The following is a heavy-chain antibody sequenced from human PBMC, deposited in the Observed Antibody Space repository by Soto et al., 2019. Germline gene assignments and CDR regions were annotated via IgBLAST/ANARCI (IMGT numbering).Heavy chain of an antibody. Sequence: ASVKVSCKASGYTFTGYYMHWVRQAPGQGLEWMGWINPNSGGTNYAQKFQGRDTMTRDTSISTAYMELSRLRSDDTAVYYCATLQITTEPFDYWGQGTLVTVSS. D-gene: IGHD3-22*01. CDR2: INPNSGGT. CDR1: GYTFTGYY. CDR3: ATLQITTEPFDY. V-gene: IGHV1-2*02. J-gene: IGHJ4*02.